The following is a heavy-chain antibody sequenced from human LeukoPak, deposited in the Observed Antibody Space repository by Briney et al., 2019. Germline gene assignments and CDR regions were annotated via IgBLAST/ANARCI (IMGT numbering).Heavy chain of an antibody. J-gene: IGHJ4*02. CDR1: RGSFSGYY. CDR3: ARPQGGNN. D-gene: IGHD1/OR15-1a*01. CDR2: INPSGST. V-gene: IGHV4-34*01. Sequence: SETLSLTCAVYRGSFSGYYWSWIRQPPGKGLEWIGEINPSGSTNYNPSLKSRVTISVDTSKNQFSLKLSSVTAADTAVYYCARPQGGNNWGQGTLVTVSS.